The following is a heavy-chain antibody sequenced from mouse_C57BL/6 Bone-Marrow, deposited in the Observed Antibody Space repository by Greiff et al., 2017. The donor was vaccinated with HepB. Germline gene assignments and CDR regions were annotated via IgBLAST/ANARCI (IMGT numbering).Heavy chain of an antibody. CDR2: IYPGGGYT. J-gene: IGHJ3*01. CDR1: GYTFTNYW. D-gene: IGHD1-1*01. CDR3: ARSLFYYYGSSPFAY. V-gene: IGHV1-63*01. Sequence: QVQLKQSGAELVRPGTSVKMSCKASGYTFTNYWIGWAKQRPGHGLEWIGDIYPGGGYTNYNEKFKGKATLTADKSSSTAYMQFSSLTSEDSAIYYCARSLFYYYGSSPFAYWDQGTLVTVSA.